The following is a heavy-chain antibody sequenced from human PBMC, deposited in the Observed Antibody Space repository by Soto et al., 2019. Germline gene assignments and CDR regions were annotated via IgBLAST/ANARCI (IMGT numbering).Heavy chain of an antibody. V-gene: IGHV3-23*01. CDR2: TSGSGGST. J-gene: IGHJ4*02. CDR3: AKGYDFWSGYFDY. Sequence: GGSLRLSCAASGFTFSSYAMSWVRQAPGKGLEWVSATSGSGGSTYYADSVKGRFTISRDNSKNTLYVQMNSLRAEDTAVYYCAKGYDFWSGYFDYWGQGILVTVSS. D-gene: IGHD3-3*01. CDR1: GFTFSSYA.